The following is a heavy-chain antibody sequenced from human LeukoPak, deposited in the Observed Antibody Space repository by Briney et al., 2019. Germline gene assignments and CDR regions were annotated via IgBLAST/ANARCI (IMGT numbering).Heavy chain of an antibody. CDR1: GRTFSSYA. V-gene: IGHV1-69*06. D-gene: IGHD2-2*01. CDR2: IIPIFGTA. J-gene: IGHJ3*02. Sequence: SVTVSCKASGRTFSSYAISWVRQAPGQGLEWTGGIIPIFGTANYAQKFQGRVTITADKSTSTAYMELSSLRSEDTAVYYCASCIVVVPTAIGSCAFDIWGQGTMVTVSS. CDR3: ASCIVVVPTAIGSCAFDI.